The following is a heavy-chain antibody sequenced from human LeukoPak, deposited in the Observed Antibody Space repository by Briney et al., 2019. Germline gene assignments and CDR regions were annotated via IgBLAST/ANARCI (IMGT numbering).Heavy chain of an antibody. Sequence: SETLSLTCTVSGGSFSSYYWTWIRQPPGKGLEWIAYIDYSGNTNYSPSLKSRVTIFVDTSKNLFSLILTSVSASDTAIYYCARDHWLFSSKTWYYYGMDVWGQGTTVTVSS. D-gene: IGHD3-9*01. CDR1: GGSFSSYY. CDR2: IDYSGNT. J-gene: IGHJ6*02. V-gene: IGHV4-59*01. CDR3: ARDHWLFSSKTWYYYGMDV.